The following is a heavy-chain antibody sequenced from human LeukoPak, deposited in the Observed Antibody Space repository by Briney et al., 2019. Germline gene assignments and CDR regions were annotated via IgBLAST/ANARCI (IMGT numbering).Heavy chain of an antibody. Sequence: ASVKVSCKASGYTFTGYYMPWVRQAPGQGLEWMGRINPNSGGTNYAQKFQGRVTMTRDTSISTAYMELSRLRSDDTAVYYCARDNEQYCSGGSCYSVFDYWGQGTLVTVSS. J-gene: IGHJ4*02. CDR2: INPNSGGT. V-gene: IGHV1-2*06. CDR3: ARDNEQYCSGGSCYSVFDY. D-gene: IGHD2-15*01. CDR1: GYTFTGYY.